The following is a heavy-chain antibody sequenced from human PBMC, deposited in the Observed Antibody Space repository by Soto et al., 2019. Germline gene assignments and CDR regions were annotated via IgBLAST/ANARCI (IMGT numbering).Heavy chain of an antibody. CDR2: IYTDGST. Sequence: GGSLRLSCAASGITVSSNYMSWVRQAPGKGLEWVSVIYTDGSTYYADSVKGRFTISRDNSKNTLYLQMNSLRAEDTAVYYCARVREGWASYFDYWGQGTQVTVSS. D-gene: IGHD3-16*01. J-gene: IGHJ4*02. CDR1: GITVSSNY. V-gene: IGHV3-53*01. CDR3: ARVREGWASYFDY.